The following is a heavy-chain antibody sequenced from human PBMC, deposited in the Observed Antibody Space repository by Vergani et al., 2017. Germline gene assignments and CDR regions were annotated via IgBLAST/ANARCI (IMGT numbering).Heavy chain of an antibody. Sequence: QVQLQESGPGLVKPSQTLSLTCTVSRGPLSSGSYYWGWIRQPAGKGLEWIGRVYTSGSTNYNPSLKSRVTMSVDTSKNQFSLMLSSVTAADTAVYYCARARARYYFDYWGQGTLVTVSS. J-gene: IGHJ4*02. V-gene: IGHV4-61*02. CDR2: VYTSGST. CDR3: ARARARYYFDY. CDR1: RGPLSSGSYY.